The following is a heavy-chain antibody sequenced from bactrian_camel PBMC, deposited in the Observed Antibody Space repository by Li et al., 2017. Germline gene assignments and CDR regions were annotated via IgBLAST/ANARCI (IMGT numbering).Heavy chain of an antibody. J-gene: IGHJ4*01. CDR3: AVARTRFWGRVCGEYGM. D-gene: IGHD5*01. CDR2: IETDGRT. V-gene: IGHV3S67*01. Sequence: VQLVESGGDLVQQGGSLRLSCTASGFAFSGYCMAWFRQTPGAEREEVASIETDGRTEYVDSVKGRFTISRDNAKNTLDLQMNSLRPEDSGEYYCAVARTRFWGRVCGEYGMRGRGTQVTVS. CDR1: GFAFSGYC.